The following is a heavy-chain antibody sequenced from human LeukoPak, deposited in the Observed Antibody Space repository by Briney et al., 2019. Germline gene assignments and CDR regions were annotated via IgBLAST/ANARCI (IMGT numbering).Heavy chain of an antibody. Sequence: PGGSLRLSCAASGFTFSSYSMNWVRQAPGKGLEWVSYITYNSGTIYYTDSVKGRFTISRDNSKNSLYLQMNSLRTEDTALYYCAKEGIEVAAFDYWGQGTLVTVSS. CDR2: ITYNSGTI. J-gene: IGHJ4*02. CDR1: GFTFSSYS. V-gene: IGHV3-48*04. D-gene: IGHD6-19*01. CDR3: AKEGIEVAAFDY.